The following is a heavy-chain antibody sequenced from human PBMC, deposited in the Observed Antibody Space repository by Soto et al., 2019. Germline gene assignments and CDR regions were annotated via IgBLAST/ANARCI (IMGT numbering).Heavy chain of an antibody. J-gene: IGHJ5*02. CDR3: ARHYLAVTGRAWWFDP. D-gene: IGHD6-19*01. CDR1: GFSFSSYS. V-gene: IGHV3-21*01. Sequence: GGSLRLSCVASGFSFSSYSMNWVRQAPGKGLEWVSSISANSYHIYYADSVRGRFTISRDNAKNSLHLQMNSLTAEDTAVYYCARHYLAVTGRAWWFDPWGQGTLVTVSS. CDR2: ISANSYHI.